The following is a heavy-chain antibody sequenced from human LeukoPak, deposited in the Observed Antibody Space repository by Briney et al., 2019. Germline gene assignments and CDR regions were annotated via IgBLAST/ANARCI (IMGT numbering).Heavy chain of an antibody. V-gene: IGHV1-69*13. J-gene: IGHJ4*02. Sequence: SVKVSCKASGYTFTGYYMHWVRQAPGQGLEWMGGIIPIFGTANYAQKFQGRVTITADESTSTAYMELSSLRSEDTAVYYCSTRSEYFDYWGQGTLVTVSS. CDR1: GYTFTGYY. CDR2: IIPIFGTA. D-gene: IGHD1-14*01. CDR3: STRSEYFDY.